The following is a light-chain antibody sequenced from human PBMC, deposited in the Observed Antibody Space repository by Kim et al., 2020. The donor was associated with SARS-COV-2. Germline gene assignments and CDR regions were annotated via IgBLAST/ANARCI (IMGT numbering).Light chain of an antibody. CDR2: CTS. V-gene: IGKV3-20*01. Sequence: SSGERATLSCRDSQIVRGNYLAWYQQKPGQAPRLLIYCTSTRATGIADRFSGSGSGTDFTLTISRLEPEDFAVYYCQQYVSSTGTFGQGTKLEI. J-gene: IGKJ2*01. CDR1: QIVRGNY. CDR3: QQYVSSTGT.